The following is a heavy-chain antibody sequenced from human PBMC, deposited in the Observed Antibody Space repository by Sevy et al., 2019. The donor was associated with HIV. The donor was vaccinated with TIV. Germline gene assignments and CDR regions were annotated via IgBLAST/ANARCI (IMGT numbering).Heavy chain of an antibody. CDR1: GFPFSSYA. Sequence: GGSLRLSCAASGFPFSSYAMSWVRQAPGRGLECVSTLIGGGRRTYYADSVTGRFIISRDNSRNTLYLQMNSLRAEDTAIYYCAKRRVQSGLSGGGANYGMDVCGRGTTVTVSS. CDR2: LIGGGRRT. D-gene: IGHD2-8*02. V-gene: IGHV3-23*01. CDR3: AKRRVQSGLSGGGANYGMDV. J-gene: IGHJ6*02.